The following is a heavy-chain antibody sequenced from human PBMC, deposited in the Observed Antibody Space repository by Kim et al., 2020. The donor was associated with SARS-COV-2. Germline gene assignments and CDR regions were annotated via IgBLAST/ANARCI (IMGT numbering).Heavy chain of an antibody. CDR3: AKDLDDYGSGGMDV. D-gene: IGHD3-10*01. V-gene: IGHV3-33*06. Sequence: KGRFTNSGDNSKNTLYLQMNSLGAGDTAVYYCAKDLDDYGSGGMDVWGQGTTVTVSS. J-gene: IGHJ6*02.